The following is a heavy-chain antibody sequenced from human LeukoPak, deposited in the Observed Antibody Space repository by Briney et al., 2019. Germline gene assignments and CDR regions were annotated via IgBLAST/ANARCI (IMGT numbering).Heavy chain of an antibody. J-gene: IGHJ4*02. D-gene: IGHD1-26*01. CDR3: ASALGAHYFGS. CDR1: RFRFSNYW. V-gene: IGHV3-7*05. Sequence: TGGSLRLSCVASRFRFSNYWMNWVRQAPGKGLEWVANIKQGGSETYYVDTVRGRFNISRDDAKNSLYLQMSSLRAEDTAVYYCASALGAHYFGSWGQGTLVTVSS. CDR2: IKQGGSET.